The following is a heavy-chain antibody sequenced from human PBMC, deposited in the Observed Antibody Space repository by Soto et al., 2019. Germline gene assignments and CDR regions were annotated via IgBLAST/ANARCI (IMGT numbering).Heavy chain of an antibody. Sequence: GGSLRLSCAASGFTFSSYAMSWVRQAPGKGLEWVSAISGSGGSTYYADSVKGRFTISRDNSKNTLYLQMNSLRAEDTAVYYCAKDLSDSSGYYYRVNWFDPWGQGTLVTVSS. CDR1: GFTFSSYA. D-gene: IGHD3-22*01. CDR2: ISGSGGST. J-gene: IGHJ5*02. CDR3: AKDLSDSSGYYYRVNWFDP. V-gene: IGHV3-23*01.